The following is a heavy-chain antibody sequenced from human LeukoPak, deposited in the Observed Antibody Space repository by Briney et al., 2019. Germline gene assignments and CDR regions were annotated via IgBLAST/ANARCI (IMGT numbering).Heavy chain of an antibody. V-gene: IGHV4-39*07. D-gene: IGHD4-23*01. CDR1: GGSISSSSYY. CDR2: IYYSGST. J-gene: IGHJ6*03. Sequence: SETLSLTCTVSGGSISSSSYYWGWIRQPPGKGLEWIGSIYYSGSTYYNPSLKSRVTISVDTSKNQFSLKLSSVTAADTAVYYCAREPFDYGGPQGNYYYMDVWGKGTTVTVSS. CDR3: AREPFDYGGPQGNYYYMDV.